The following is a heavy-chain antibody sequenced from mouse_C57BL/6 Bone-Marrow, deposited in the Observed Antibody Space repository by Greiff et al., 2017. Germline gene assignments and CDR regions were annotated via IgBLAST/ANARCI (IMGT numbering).Heavy chain of an antibody. CDR3: TTRLLLRSAWFAY. CDR2: IDPENGDT. Sequence: EVKLQESGAELVRPGASVKLSCTASGFNIKDDYMHWVKQRPEQGLEWIGWIDPENGDTEYASKFQGKATITADTSSNTAYLQLSSLTSEDTAVYYCTTRLLLRSAWFAYWGQGTLVTVSA. CDR1: GFNIKDDY. V-gene: IGHV14-4*01. J-gene: IGHJ3*01. D-gene: IGHD1-1*01.